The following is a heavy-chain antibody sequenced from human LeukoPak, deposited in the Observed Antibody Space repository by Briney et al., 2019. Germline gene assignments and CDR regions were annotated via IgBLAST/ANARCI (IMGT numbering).Heavy chain of an antibody. D-gene: IGHD1-26*01. Sequence: PGGSLRLSCAASRFTLSTYWMSWVRQAPGKGLEWVSGISGSGGSTYYADSVKDRFTISRDNSKNTLYLQMNSLRAEDTAVYYCAKRSGSYYGYYFDYWGQGTLVTVSS. J-gene: IGHJ4*02. CDR3: AKRSGSYYGYYFDY. CDR2: ISGSGGST. V-gene: IGHV3-23*01. CDR1: RFTLSTYW.